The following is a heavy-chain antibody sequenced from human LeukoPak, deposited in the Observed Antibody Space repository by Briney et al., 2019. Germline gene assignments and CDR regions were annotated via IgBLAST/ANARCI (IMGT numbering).Heavy chain of an antibody. CDR1: GYTFTGYY. CDR3: AVTTLIEYYFDY. J-gene: IGHJ4*02. Sequence: VASVKVSCKASGYTFTGYYMHWVRQAPGQGLEWMGWINHNSGGTNYAQKFQGRVTMTRDTSISTAYMELSRLRSDDTAVYYCAVTTLIEYYFDYWGQGTLVTVSS. D-gene: IGHD1-14*01. CDR2: INHNSGGT. V-gene: IGHV1-2*02.